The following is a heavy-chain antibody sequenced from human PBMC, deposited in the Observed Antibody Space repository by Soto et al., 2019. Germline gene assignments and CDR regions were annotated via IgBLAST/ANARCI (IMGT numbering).Heavy chain of an antibody. V-gene: IGHV3-48*02. CDR3: ARGLYYYDSRGYWGY. CDR1: GFTFSSYS. CDR2: ISSSSSTI. Sequence: GGSLRLSCAASGFTFSSYSMNWVRQAPGKGLEWVSYISSSSSTIYYADSVKGRFTISRDNAKNSLHLQMNSLRDEDTAVYYCARGLYYYDSRGYWGYWGQGTLVTVSS. J-gene: IGHJ4*02. D-gene: IGHD3-22*01.